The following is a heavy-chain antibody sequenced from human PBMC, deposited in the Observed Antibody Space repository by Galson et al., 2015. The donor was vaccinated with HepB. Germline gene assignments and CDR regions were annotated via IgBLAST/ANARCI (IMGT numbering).Heavy chain of an antibody. CDR2: ISPYNDNT. V-gene: IGHV1-18*01. D-gene: IGHD3-10*01. CDR1: GYTFNSYG. Sequence: SCKASGYTFNSYGISWVRQAPGQGLEWMGWISPYNDNTNYAQKFQGRVSMTTDTSTSTAYMELRSLRSDDTAVYYCARDLGPYYYGSGSLYWGQGTLVTVSS. CDR3: ARDLGPYYYGSGSLY. J-gene: IGHJ4*02.